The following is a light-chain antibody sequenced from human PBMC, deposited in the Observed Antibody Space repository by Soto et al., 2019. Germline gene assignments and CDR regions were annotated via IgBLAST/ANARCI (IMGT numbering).Light chain of an antibody. CDR1: QSISSTS. Sequence: EIVLTQSPGTLSLSLGERATLSCRASQSISSTSLAWYQQKPGQAPRLXSYGASTRATGIPDRFSGSESGTEFTLTISRLEPEDFVVYYCQQYGNSPFTFGQGTRLEIK. CDR3: QQYGNSPFT. J-gene: IGKJ5*01. V-gene: IGKV3-20*01. CDR2: GAS.